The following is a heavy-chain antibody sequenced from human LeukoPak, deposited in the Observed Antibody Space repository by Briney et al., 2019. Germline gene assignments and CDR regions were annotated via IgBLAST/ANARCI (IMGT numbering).Heavy chain of an antibody. V-gene: IGHV4-61*02. CDR1: GGSISSGSYY. Sequence: SETLSLTCTVSGGSISSGSYYWSWIRQPAGKGLEWIGRIYTSGSNYNPSLKSRVTISVDTSKNQFSLKLSSVTAADTAVYYCARESSSWFYNWFDPWGQGTLVTVSS. CDR2: IYTSGS. J-gene: IGHJ5*02. D-gene: IGHD6-13*01. CDR3: ARESSSWFYNWFDP.